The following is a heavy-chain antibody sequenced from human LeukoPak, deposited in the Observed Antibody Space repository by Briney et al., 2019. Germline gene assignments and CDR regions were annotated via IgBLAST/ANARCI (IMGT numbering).Heavy chain of an antibody. V-gene: IGHV3-30*18. Sequence: GWSLRLSCAASGFTFSSYGMHWVRQAPGKGLEWVAVISYDGSNKYYADSVKGRFTISRDNSKNTLYLQMNSLRAEDTAVYYCAKDGRYCSGGSCSNWFDPWGQGTLVTVSS. J-gene: IGHJ5*02. CDR3: AKDGRYCSGGSCSNWFDP. CDR2: ISYDGSNK. CDR1: GFTFSSYG. D-gene: IGHD2-15*01.